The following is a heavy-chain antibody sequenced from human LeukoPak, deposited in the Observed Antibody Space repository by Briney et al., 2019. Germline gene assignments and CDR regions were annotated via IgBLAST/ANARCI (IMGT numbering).Heavy chain of an antibody. D-gene: IGHD1-26*01. J-gene: IGHJ4*02. Sequence: GGSLRLSCAASGFTFSSYEMNWVRQAPGKGLEGVSYISSSGSTIYYADSVKGRFTISRDNAKNSLYLQMNSLRAEDTAVYYCARDRSGSSPFDYWGQGTLVTVSS. CDR2: ISSSGSTI. CDR3: ARDRSGSSPFDY. CDR1: GFTFSSYE. V-gene: IGHV3-48*03.